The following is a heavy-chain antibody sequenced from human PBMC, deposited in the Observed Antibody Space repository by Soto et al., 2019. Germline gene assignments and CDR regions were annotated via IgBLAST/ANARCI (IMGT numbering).Heavy chain of an antibody. CDR2: IKQDGSEK. CDR1: GFTFSSYW. Sequence: GGSLRLSCAASGFTFSSYWMSWVRQAPGKGLEWVANIKQDGSEKYYVDSVKGRFTISRDNAKSSLYLQMDSLRAEDTAVYYCARGGPIRSYYYYYMDVWGKGTTVTVSS. CDR3: ARGGPIRSYYYYYMDV. V-gene: IGHV3-7*01. J-gene: IGHJ6*03.